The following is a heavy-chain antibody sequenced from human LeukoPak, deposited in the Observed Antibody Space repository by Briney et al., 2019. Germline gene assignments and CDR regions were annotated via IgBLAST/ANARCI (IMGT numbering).Heavy chain of an antibody. D-gene: IGHD3-10*01. V-gene: IGHV1-69*02. CDR1: GYTFNDYY. J-gene: IGHJ5*02. CDR2: TIPILGIA. CDR3: SMVRGVITNWFDP. Sequence: ASVKVSCKASGYTFNDYYLHWVRQAPGQGLEWMGRTIPILGIANYAQKFQGRVTITADKSTSTAYMELSSLRSEDTAVYYCSMVRGVITNWFDPWGQGTLVTVSS.